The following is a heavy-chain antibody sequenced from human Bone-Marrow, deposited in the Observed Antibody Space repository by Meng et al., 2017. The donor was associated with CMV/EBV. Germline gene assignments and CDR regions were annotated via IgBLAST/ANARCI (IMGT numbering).Heavy chain of an antibody. CDR1: GGSISSYY. Sequence: SEPLSLTCTVSGGSISSYYWSWIRQPPGKGLEWIGYIYYSGSTNCNPSLKSRVTISVDTSKNQFSLKLSSVTAADTAVYYCARASGYCSSTSCYAFDIWGQGTMVTVSS. D-gene: IGHD2-2*01. CDR3: ARASGYCSSTSCYAFDI. V-gene: IGHV4-59*01. J-gene: IGHJ3*02. CDR2: IYYSGST.